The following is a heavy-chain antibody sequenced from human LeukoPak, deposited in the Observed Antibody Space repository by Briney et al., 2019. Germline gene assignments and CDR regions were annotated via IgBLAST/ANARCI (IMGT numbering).Heavy chain of an antibody. CDR3: ASESITMVRGVMHYYGMDV. Sequence: PGGSLRLSCAASGFTFSSYEMNWVRQAPGKGLEWVSYISSSGSTIYYADSVKGRFTISRDNAKNSLYLQMNSLRAEDTAVYYCASESITMVRGVMHYYGMDVWGQGTTVTVSS. D-gene: IGHD3-10*01. J-gene: IGHJ6*02. CDR2: ISSSGSTI. V-gene: IGHV3-48*03. CDR1: GFTFSSYE.